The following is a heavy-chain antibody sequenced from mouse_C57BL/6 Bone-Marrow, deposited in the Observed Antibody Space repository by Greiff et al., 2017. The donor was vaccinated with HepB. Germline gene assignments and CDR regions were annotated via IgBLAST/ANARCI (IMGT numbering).Heavy chain of an antibody. CDR3: ARGYGSCWYFDV. V-gene: IGHV14-2*01. CDR2: IDPEDGET. D-gene: IGHD1-1*01. Sequence: VHVKQSGAELVKPGASVKLSCTASGFNIKDYYMHWVKQRTEQGLEWIGRIDPEDGETKYAPKFQGKATITADTSSNTAYLQLSSLTSEDTAVYYCARGYGSCWYFDVWGTGTTVTVSS. CDR1: GFNIKDYY. J-gene: IGHJ1*03.